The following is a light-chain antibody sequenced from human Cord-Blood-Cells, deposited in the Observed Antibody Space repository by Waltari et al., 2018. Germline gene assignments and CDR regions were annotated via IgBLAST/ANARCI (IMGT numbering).Light chain of an antibody. J-gene: IGKJ1*01. CDR1: QSVSSSY. CDR3: QQYGSSPT. V-gene: IGKV3-20*01. Sequence: EIVLTQSPGNMSLSPGERATLSCRASQSVSSSYLAWYQQKPGQAPRLLIYGASSRATGIPDRLSGSGSGTDFTLTISRLEPEDFAVYYCQQYGSSPTFGKGTKVEIK. CDR2: GAS.